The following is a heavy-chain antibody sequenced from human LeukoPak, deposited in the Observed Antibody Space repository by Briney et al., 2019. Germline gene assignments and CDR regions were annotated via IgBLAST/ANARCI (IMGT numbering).Heavy chain of an antibody. CDR3: ARGQSYGDSSDAFDT. CDR1: GFTFTSYA. Sequence: GGSLRLSCAASGFTFTSYAMSWVRQAPGKGLEWVSGISCSGGGTYYADSVKGRFTISRDNTKNTLYLGMDSLRGEDTAIYFCARGQSYGDSSDAFDTCGQGTMVTVSS. CDR2: ISCSGGGT. D-gene: IGHD4-17*01. J-gene: IGHJ3*02. V-gene: IGHV3-23*01.